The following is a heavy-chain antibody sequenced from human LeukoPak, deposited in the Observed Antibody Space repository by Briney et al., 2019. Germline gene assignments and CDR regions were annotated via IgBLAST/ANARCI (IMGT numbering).Heavy chain of an antibody. J-gene: IGHJ3*02. CDR1: GDSMRSYY. V-gene: IGHV4-59*01. Sequence: SETLSLTCSVSGDSMRSYYWNWMRQSPGKGLEWIAYVYYSGSTKYNPSLKSRVTILVDTSKNQFSLKLTSVTAADTAVYYCARSAGDAFDIWGQGTMVTVSS. D-gene: IGHD2-15*01. CDR3: ARSAGDAFDI. CDR2: VYYSGST.